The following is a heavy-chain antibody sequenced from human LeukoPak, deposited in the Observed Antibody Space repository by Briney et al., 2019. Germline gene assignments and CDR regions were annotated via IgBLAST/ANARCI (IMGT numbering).Heavy chain of an antibody. J-gene: IGHJ6*02. CDR1: GFTFSSYV. Sequence: PGGSLRLSCAASGFTFSSYVLDWVRQAPGMGLDWVAMISYDGSSKYYAESVKGRFTISRDNSKNTLYLQMNSLRAEDTALYFCAKEYYGSESSSTGMDVRGQGTTVIVSS. CDR3: AKEYYGSESSSTGMDV. D-gene: IGHD3-10*01. CDR2: ISYDGSSK. V-gene: IGHV3-30*18.